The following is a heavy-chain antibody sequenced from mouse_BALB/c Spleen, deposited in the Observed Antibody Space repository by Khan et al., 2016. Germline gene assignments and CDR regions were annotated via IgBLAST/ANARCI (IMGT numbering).Heavy chain of an antibody. J-gene: IGHJ2*01. CDR2: ISYSGST. CDR1: GYSITSDYA. D-gene: IGHD1-1*01. CDR3: ARYYYGSSYYFDY. Sequence: EVQLQESGPGLVKPSQSLSLTCTVTGYSITSDYAWNWIRQFPGNKLEWMGYISYSGSTSYNPSLKSRISITRDTSKNQFFLQLNSVTTEDTATYYWARYYYGSSYYFDYWGQGTTLTVSS. V-gene: IGHV3-2*02.